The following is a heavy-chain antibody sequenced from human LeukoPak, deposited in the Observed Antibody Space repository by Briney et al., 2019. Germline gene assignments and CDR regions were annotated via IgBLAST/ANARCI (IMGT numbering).Heavy chain of an antibody. CDR3: ARGRLSTEYSALDY. J-gene: IGHJ4*02. V-gene: IGHV4-59*01. Sequence: SETLSLTCTVSGGSISSYYWSWIRQPPGKGPEWIGYISYTGSTNYNPSLKSRVTISLDTSKNHFSLKLTSVTAADTAVYYCARGRLSTEYSALDYRGQGTLVTVSS. D-gene: IGHD1-26*01. CDR1: GGSISSYY. CDR2: ISYTGST.